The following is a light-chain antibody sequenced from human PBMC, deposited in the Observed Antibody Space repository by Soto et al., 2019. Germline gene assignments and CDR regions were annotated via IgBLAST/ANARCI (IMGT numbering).Light chain of an antibody. CDR3: QKYDSVPT. CDR2: AAS. Sequence: DIQLTQSPSSLSASVGDRVTISCRASQGISDSLAWYQQKPGKVPKLLINAASTLESGVPSRFSGSMSGTDFTLTISSLQPEDVATYYCQKYDSVPTFGPGTKVDIK. J-gene: IGKJ1*01. V-gene: IGKV1-27*01. CDR1: QGISDS.